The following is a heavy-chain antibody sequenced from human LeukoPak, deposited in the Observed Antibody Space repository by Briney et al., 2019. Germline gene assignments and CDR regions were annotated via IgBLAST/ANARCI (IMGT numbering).Heavy chain of an antibody. CDR1: GGTFSSYA. J-gene: IGHJ4*02. CDR3: ARGVKYSSSEGSFDY. V-gene: IGHV1-69*05. CDR2: IIPIFGTA. Sequence: SVKVSCKASGGTFSSYAISWVRQAPGQGLEWMGGIIPIFGTANYAQKFQGRVTITTDESTSTAYMELSSLRSEDTAVYYCARGVKYSSSEGSFDYWGQGTLVTVSS. D-gene: IGHD6-6*01.